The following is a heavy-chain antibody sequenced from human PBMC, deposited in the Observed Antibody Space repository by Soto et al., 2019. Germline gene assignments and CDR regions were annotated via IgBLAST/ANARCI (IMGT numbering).Heavy chain of an antibody. D-gene: IGHD3-22*01. V-gene: IGHV1-46*01. CDR1: GYPFTSYY. Sequence: XSVKVSCNASGYPFTSYYMHWVRQAPGQGLEWMGIINPSGGSTSYAQKFQGRVTMTRDTSTSTVYMELSSLRSEDTAVYYCARDLAYYYDSSGYLFYYYYGMDVWGQGTTVTVSS. J-gene: IGHJ6*02. CDR3: ARDLAYYYDSSGYLFYYYYGMDV. CDR2: INPSGGST.